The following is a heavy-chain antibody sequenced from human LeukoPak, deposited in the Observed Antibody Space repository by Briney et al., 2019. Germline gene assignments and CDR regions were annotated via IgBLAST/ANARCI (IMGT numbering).Heavy chain of an antibody. V-gene: IGHV4-31*03. D-gene: IGHD3-10*01. CDR3: ARSLGKFDY. Sequence: SETLSLTCTVSGSSISSGGYYWSWIRQHPGRGLEWIGYIYYSGSTFYNPSLKSRVTISVDTSKNQFSLKLSSVTAADTAVYYCARSLGKFDYWGRGTLVTVSS. CDR2: IYYSGST. J-gene: IGHJ4*02. CDR1: GSSISSGGYY.